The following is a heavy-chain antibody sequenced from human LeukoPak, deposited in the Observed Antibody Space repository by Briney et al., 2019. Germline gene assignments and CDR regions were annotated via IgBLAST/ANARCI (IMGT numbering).Heavy chain of an antibody. J-gene: IGHJ4*02. CDR1: GASISSGSYY. D-gene: IGHD3-10*02. V-gene: IGHV4-61*02. CDR3: ARGGTLFTYFDS. Sequence: PSQTLSLTCTVSGASISSGSYYWNWIRQPAGQGLEWLGRIYYTGNTAYNPSLESRLTMSLDTAKNQFSLKVTSVTAADTAVYYCARGGTLFTYFDSWGQGTLVTVSS. CDR2: IYYTGNT.